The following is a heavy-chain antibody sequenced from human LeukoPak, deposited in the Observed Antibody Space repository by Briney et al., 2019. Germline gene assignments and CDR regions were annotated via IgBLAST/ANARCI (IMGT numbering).Heavy chain of an antibody. J-gene: IGHJ4*02. CDR2: IYPGDSDT. CDR3: ARWDSSGGSIRPDFDY. D-gene: IGHD6-19*01. Sequence: GEYLQISCKGSGYSFTSYWIGWLRQMPAKGLQWMRVIYPGDSDTSYSPSFQGQVTISVDKSISTAYLQWSSLKASDTAMYYCARWDSSGGSIRPDFDYWGQGTLVTVAS. V-gene: IGHV5-51*01. CDR1: GYSFTSYW.